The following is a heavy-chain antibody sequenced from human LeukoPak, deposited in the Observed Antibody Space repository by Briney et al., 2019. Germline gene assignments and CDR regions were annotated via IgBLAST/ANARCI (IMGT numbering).Heavy chain of an antibody. V-gene: IGHV4-38-2*01. Sequence: SETLSLTCVVPGYSISSGYYWGWIRQPPGKGLEWIGNIYHSGSTYYNPSLKSRVTISVDTSKNQFSLKLSSVTAADTAVYYCARVPPNTYDSSGYYSTYWYFDLWGRGTLVTVSS. J-gene: IGHJ2*01. CDR1: GYSISSGYY. CDR2: IYHSGST. D-gene: IGHD3-22*01. CDR3: ARVPPNTYDSSGYYSTYWYFDL.